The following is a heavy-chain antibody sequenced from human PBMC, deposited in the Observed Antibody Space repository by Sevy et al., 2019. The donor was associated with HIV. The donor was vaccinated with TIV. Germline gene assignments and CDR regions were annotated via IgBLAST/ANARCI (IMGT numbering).Heavy chain of an antibody. CDR2: IKRDGSEK. J-gene: IGHJ6*02. CDR1: GFTFSNDW. V-gene: IGHV3-7*03. D-gene: IGHD2-2*01. Sequence: GGSLRLSCAASGFTFSNDWMTWVRQAPGKGLEWVANIKRDGSEKYYVASVKGRFTISRDNAKNSLYMQMNSLRAEDTAVYYCARDCTSASCLWGLDVWGQGTTVTVSS. CDR3: ARDCTSASCLWGLDV.